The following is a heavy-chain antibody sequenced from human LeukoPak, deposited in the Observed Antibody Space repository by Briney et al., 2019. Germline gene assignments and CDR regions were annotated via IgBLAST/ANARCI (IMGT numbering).Heavy chain of an antibody. CDR1: GFTFSGYG. CDR2: ISSSSSYI. V-gene: IGHV3-21*01. CDR3: ARVYYDDSSGYYSFFDY. D-gene: IGHD3-22*01. J-gene: IGHJ4*02. Sequence: GGSLRLSCAASGFTFSGYGMNWVRQAPGKGLEWVSSISSSSSYIYYADSVKGRFTISRDNAKNSLFLQMNSLRAEDTAMYYCARVYYDDSSGYYSFFDYWGQGTLVTVSS.